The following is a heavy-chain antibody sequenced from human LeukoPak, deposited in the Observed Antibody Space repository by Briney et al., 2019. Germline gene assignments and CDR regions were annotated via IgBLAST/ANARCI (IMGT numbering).Heavy chain of an antibody. D-gene: IGHD6-19*01. Sequence: ASVKVSCKASGYTFTGYYMHWVRQAPGQGLEWMGWINPNSGGTNYAQKFQGRVTMTRDTSISTAYMELSRLSSDDTAVYYCARNERYSSGWYPSGYYYMDVWGKGTTVTVSS. V-gene: IGHV1-2*02. CDR3: ARNERYSSGWYPSGYYYMDV. J-gene: IGHJ6*03. CDR1: GYTFTGYY. CDR2: INPNSGGT.